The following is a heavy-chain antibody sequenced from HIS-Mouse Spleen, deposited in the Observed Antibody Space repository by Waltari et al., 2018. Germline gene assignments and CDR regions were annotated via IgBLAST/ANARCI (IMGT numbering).Heavy chain of an antibody. CDR3: ARGSGFGELYGMDV. J-gene: IGHJ6*02. CDR1: GGSFSGYY. V-gene: IGHV4-34*01. D-gene: IGHD3-10*01. CDR2: INQSGST. Sequence: QVQLQQWGAGLLKPSETLSLPCAVYGGSFSGYYWRWLRQPPGKGLEWIGGINQSGSTNYNPSLKSRVTISVDTSKNQFSLKLSSVTAADTAVYYCARGSGFGELYGMDVWGQGTTVTVSS.